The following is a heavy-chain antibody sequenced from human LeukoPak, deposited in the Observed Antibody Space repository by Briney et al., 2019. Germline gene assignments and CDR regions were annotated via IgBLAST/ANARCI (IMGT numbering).Heavy chain of an antibody. J-gene: IGHJ3*02. CDR2: IYYSGST. V-gene: IGHV4-39*02. Sequence: ETLSLTCTVSGGSISSSNYHWNWIRQPPGKGLEWMGSIYYSGSTYYNPSLKSRVTISVDTSKNQFSLQLNSVTPEDTAVYYCARDRTVGFDIWGQGTMVTVSS. CDR3: ARDRTVGFDI. CDR1: GGSISSSNYH. D-gene: IGHD4-23*01.